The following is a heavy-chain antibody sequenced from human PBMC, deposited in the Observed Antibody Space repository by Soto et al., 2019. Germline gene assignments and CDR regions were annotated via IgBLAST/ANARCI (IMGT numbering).Heavy chain of an antibody. CDR3: ARDHYDSSGFYNIFFYYYGLDV. CDR1: GFTFSSYS. V-gene: IGHV3-21*01. CDR2: ISSGRSYI. D-gene: IGHD3-22*01. Sequence: EVQLVESGGGLVKAGGSLRLSCSASGFTFSSYSMNWVRQAPGKGLEWVSSISSGRSYIYYADSVKGRFTISRDNAKNSLYRQMNSLRAEDTAVYYCARDHYDSSGFYNIFFYYYGLDVWGPGTTVTVS. J-gene: IGHJ6*02.